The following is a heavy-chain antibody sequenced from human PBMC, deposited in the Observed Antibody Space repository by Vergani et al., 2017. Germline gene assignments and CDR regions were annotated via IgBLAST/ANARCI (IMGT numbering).Heavy chain of an antibody. CDR1: GGSFTSYH. CDR2: MDHTGRP. CDR3: ARVNTETNGHLYYYYYMDV. V-gene: IGHV4-34*01. D-gene: IGHD4-11*01. Sequence: QVQLQQWGGGLLKPSETLSLTCVVNGGSFTSYHWTWIRQSPGEGLEWVRDMDHTGRPDYNPSLKSRLTMSVEKSRNQFSLTLNSVTATDTAIYFCARVNTETNGHLYYYYYMDVWGQGTAVTVS. J-gene: IGHJ6*03.